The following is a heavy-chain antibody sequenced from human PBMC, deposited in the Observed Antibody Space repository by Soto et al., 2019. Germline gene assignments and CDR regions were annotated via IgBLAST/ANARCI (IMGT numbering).Heavy chain of an antibody. CDR3: TRVRQLGLDY. CDR1: GFTFSSYS. CDR2: ISSGSSTI. V-gene: IGHV3-48*02. Sequence: EVQLVDSGGGLVQPGGSLRLSCAASGFTFSSYSMIWVRQAPGKGLEWVSYISSGSSTIYYADSVKGRFTVSRDNANNSMYLQMNSLRDEDTAVYYWTRVRQLGLDYWGQGTMVTVSS. J-gene: IGHJ4*02. D-gene: IGHD1-1*01.